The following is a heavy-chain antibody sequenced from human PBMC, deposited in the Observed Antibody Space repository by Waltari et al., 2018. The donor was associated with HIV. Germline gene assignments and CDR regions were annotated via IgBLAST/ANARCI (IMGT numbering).Heavy chain of an antibody. Sequence: LVESGGGVVKPGRSLRLSCVGSGFSFNSYNMNWVRHIPGKRLEWVASISSVSSDIYYSNSVKERFIVARDNDKRTLYLQMNRLTVADTAIYYCARDSEASTVTLKSSLWGRGTMVTVSS. D-gene: IGHD4-17*01. CDR1: GFSFNSYN. CDR3: ARDSEASTVTLKSSL. CDR2: ISSVSSDI. J-gene: IGHJ1*01. V-gene: IGHV3-21*01.